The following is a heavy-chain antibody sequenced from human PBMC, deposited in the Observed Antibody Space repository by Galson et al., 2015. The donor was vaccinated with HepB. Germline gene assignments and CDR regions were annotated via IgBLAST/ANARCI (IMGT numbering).Heavy chain of an antibody. CDR3: TTGNYYDSSGYYRGDY. CDR2: IRSKAYGGTT. J-gene: IGHJ4*02. Sequence: SLRLSCAASGFTFGDYAMSWFRQAPGKGLEWIGFIRSKAYGGTTEYAASVKGRFTISRDDSKSIAYLQMNSLKTEDTAVYYCTTGNYYDSSGYYRGDYWGQGTLVTVSS. D-gene: IGHD3-22*01. CDR1: GFTFGDYA. V-gene: IGHV3-49*03.